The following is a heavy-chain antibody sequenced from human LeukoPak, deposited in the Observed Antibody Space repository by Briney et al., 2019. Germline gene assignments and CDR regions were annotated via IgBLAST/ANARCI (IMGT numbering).Heavy chain of an antibody. J-gene: IGHJ4*02. CDR3: AKYSGSYYYPPNWDS. CDR1: GFTFSSYA. Sequence: GGSLRLSCAASGFTFSSYALNWVRQAPGKGLEWVSTISSSGGSTYYADSVKGRFTISRGNSKNTLYLQMNSLRAEDTAVYFCAKYSGSYYYPPNWDSWGQGTLVTVSS. V-gene: IGHV3-23*01. CDR2: ISSSGGST. D-gene: IGHD1-26*01.